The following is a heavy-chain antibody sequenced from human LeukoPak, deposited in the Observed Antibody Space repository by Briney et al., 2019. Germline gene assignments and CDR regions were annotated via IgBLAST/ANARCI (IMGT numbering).Heavy chain of an antibody. V-gene: IGHV3-23*01. D-gene: IGHD6-13*01. Sequence: GGSLRLSCAASGFTFSSYAMSWVRQAPGKGLEWVSAISGSGGSTYYADSVKGRFTISRDNSKNTLYLQMNSLRAEDTAVYYCAKNIAAGDSSGYYYYYMDVWGKGTTVTVSS. CDR3: AKNIAAGDSSGYYYYYMDV. CDR1: GFTFSSYA. CDR2: ISGSGGST. J-gene: IGHJ6*03.